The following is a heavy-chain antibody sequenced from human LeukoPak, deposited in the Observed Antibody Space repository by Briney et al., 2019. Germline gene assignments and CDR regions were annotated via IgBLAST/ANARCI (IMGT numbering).Heavy chain of an antibody. V-gene: IGHV3-20*04. D-gene: IGHD1-26*01. Sequence: PGGSLRLSCAASGFTFDEYGMSWVRQAPGEGLEGVSSINWDGGSTAYADSVQGRFTISRDNAKNSLHLQMKSLRAEDTALYYCARDSFSGSSLDYWGQGTLVTVSS. CDR2: INWDGGST. CDR3: ARDSFSGSSLDY. CDR1: GFTFDEYG. J-gene: IGHJ4*02.